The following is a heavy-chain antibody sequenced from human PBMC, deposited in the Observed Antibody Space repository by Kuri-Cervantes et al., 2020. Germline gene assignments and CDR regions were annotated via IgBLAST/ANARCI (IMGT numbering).Heavy chain of an antibody. Sequence: SETLSLTCDVYGGSLTGYFWTWIRQSPGKGLEWIGEINHSGSTNYNPSLKSRVTISVDTSKNQFSLKLSSVTAADTAVYYCASGVTLYYFDYWGQGTLVTVSS. V-gene: IGHV4-34*01. CDR1: GGSLTGYF. D-gene: IGHD5-18*01. CDR2: INHSGST. CDR3: ASGVTLYYFDY. J-gene: IGHJ4*02.